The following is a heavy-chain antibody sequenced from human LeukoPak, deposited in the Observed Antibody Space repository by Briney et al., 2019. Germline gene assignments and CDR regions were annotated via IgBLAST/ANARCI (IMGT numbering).Heavy chain of an antibody. CDR3: ATDLPYCSGGSCYSDLIIDY. CDR1: GCSISSGYY. D-gene: IGHD2-15*01. V-gene: IGHV4-38-2*02. Sequence: PSETLSLTCTVSGCSISSGYYWGWIRQPPGKGLEWIGRIYTSGSTNYNPSLKSRVTISVDTSKNQFSLKLSSVTAADTAAYYCATDLPYCSGGSCYSDLIIDYWGQGTLVTVSS. J-gene: IGHJ4*02. CDR2: IYTSGST.